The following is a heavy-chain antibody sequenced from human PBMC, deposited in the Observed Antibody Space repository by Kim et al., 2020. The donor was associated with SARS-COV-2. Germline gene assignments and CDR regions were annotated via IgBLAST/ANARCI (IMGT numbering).Heavy chain of an antibody. V-gene: IGHV4-31*03. D-gene: IGHD2-2*01. CDR2: IYYSGST. J-gene: IGHJ6*02. CDR3: ARVIVVVPAAEVFYYYSGMDG. Sequence: SETLSLTCTVSGGSISSGGYYWSWIRQHPGKGLGWIGYIYYSGSTYYNPSLKSRVTISVDTSNNQFSLKLSSVTAADTAVYYCARVIVVVPAAEVFYYYSGMDGWGQGITGTVSS. CDR1: GGSISSGGYY.